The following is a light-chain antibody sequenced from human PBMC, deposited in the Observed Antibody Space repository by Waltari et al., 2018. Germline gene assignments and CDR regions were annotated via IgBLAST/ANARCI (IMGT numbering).Light chain of an antibody. Sequence: EIVLTQSPATLSLAAGERATLSCRASESVSKYLAWYQQKPGQYPRLLIYDTSKRATGIPARFSGSGYGTDFTLTINNLEAEDFALYYCQQGSILPLTFGGGTKVEIK. CDR3: QQGSILPLT. J-gene: IGKJ4*01. CDR2: DTS. V-gene: IGKV3-11*01. CDR1: ESVSKY.